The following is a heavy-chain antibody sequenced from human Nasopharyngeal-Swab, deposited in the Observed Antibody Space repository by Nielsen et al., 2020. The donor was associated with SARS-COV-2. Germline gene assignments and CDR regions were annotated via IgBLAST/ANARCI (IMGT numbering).Heavy chain of an antibody. CDR1: GFTFSSYW. V-gene: IGHV3-74*01. CDR3: ARDLGYYDYVWGSYRIKDFDY. D-gene: IGHD3-16*02. Sequence: GGSLRLSCAASGFTFSSYWMHWVRQAPGKGLVWVSRINSDGSSTNYADSVKGRFTISRDNAKNTLYLQMNSLRAEDTAVYYCARDLGYYDYVWGSYRIKDFDYWGQGTLVTVSS. CDR2: INSDGSST. J-gene: IGHJ4*02.